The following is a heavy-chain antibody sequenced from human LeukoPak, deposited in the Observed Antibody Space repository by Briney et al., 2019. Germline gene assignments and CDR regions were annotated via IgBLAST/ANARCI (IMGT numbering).Heavy chain of an antibody. J-gene: IGHJ4*02. CDR1: GGSISSGGYY. V-gene: IGHV4-31*03. CDR2: IYYSGST. D-gene: IGHD6-13*01. CDR3: ARGQIIAAAGYYFDY. Sequence: SQTLSLTCTVSGGSISSGGYYWSWIRQHPGKGLEWIGYIYYSGSTNYNPSLKSRVTISVDTSKNQFSLKLSSVTAADTAVYYCARGQIIAAAGYYFDYWGQGTLVTVSS.